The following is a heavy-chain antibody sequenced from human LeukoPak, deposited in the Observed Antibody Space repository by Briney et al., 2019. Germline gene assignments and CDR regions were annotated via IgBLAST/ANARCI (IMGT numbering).Heavy chain of an antibody. D-gene: IGHD6-13*01. J-gene: IGHJ4*02. Sequence: GGSLRPSCAASGFTFSSYGMHWVRQAPGKGLEWVAVIWYDGSNKYYADSVKGRFTISRDNSKNTLYLQMNSLRAEDTAVYYCARPRRGSSWSIGDWGQGTLVTVSS. CDR1: GFTFSSYG. CDR2: IWYDGSNK. CDR3: ARPRRGSSWSIGD. V-gene: IGHV3-33*01.